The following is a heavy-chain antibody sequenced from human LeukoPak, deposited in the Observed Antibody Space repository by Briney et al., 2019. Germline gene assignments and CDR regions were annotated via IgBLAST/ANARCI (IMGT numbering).Heavy chain of an antibody. D-gene: IGHD3-22*01. V-gene: IGHV3-23*01. J-gene: IGHJ4*02. CDR2: ITSSGAAT. CDR3: AKDWPNYYGSNGHYYKLNGDC. Sequence: GGSLRLSCAASGFTFSSYAMSWVRQAPGKGLEWVSSITSSGAATYYADSVEGRFTISRDNSDNTLYLQMNSLRAEDTAVYYCAKDWPNYYGSNGHYYKLNGDCWGQGTLVTVSS. CDR1: GFTFSSYA.